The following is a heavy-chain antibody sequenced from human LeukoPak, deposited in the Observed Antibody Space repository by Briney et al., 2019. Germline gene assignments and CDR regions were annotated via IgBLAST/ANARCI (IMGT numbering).Heavy chain of an antibody. V-gene: IGHV4-59*08. CDR3: ARLAVDAVAGTGRWFDP. CDR1: GGSISSYY. J-gene: IGHJ5*02. D-gene: IGHD6-19*01. CDR2: IYYSGST. Sequence: SETLSLTCTVSGGSISSYYWSWIRQPPGKGLEWIGYIYYSGSTNYNPSLKSRVTISVDTSKNQFSLKLSSVTAADTAVYYCARLAVDAVAGTGRWFDPWGQETLVTVSS.